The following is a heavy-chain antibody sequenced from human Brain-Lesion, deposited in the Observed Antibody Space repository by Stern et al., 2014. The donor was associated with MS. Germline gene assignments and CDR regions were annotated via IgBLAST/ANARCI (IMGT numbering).Heavy chain of an antibody. CDR2: IFPRDSNT. D-gene: IGHD5-12*01. CDR3: ARSPATPSGYDRFDY. J-gene: IGHJ4*02. Sequence: EVQLVESGAEVKKPGESLKISCEASGYLFDDYWIGWVRQMSGRGLELVAIIFPRDSNTRYSPSVQGQVTISADKSLSTAYLHWSSLKPSDPAMYYCARSPATPSGYDRFDYWGQGALVTVSS. CDR1: GYLFDDYW. V-gene: IGHV5-51*03.